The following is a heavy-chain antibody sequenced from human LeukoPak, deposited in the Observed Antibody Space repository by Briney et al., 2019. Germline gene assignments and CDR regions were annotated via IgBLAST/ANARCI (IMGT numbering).Heavy chain of an antibody. CDR2: INSNSGGT. D-gene: IGHD3-22*01. V-gene: IGHV1-2*06. CDR1: GYTFTTYY. J-gene: IGHJ4*02. CDR3: ARMHYYYDRSYYTLDY. Sequence: ASVKVSCKASGYTFTTYYIHWVRQAPGQGLEWMGRINSNSGGTIYAPKFQGRVTMTTDRSITTAYMELSSLRSDDTAFYYCARMHYYYDRSYYTLDYWGQGTLVTVSS.